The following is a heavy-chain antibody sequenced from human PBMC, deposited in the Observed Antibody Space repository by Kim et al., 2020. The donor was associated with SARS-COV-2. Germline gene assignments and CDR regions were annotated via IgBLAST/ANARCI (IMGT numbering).Heavy chain of an antibody. CDR1: GYTFTSYA. J-gene: IGHJ4*02. CDR3: ARDRAPRIAAAGPLDY. CDR2: INAGNGNT. Sequence: ASVKVSCKASGYTFTSYAMHWVRQAPGQRLEWMGWINAGNGNTKYSQKFQGRVTITRDTSASTAYMELSSLRSEDTAVYYCARDRAPRIAAAGPLDYWGQGTLVTVSS. D-gene: IGHD6-13*01. V-gene: IGHV1-3*01.